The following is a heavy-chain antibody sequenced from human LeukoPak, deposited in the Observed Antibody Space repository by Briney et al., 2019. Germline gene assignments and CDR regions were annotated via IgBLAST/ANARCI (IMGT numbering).Heavy chain of an antibody. CDR2: ISGDGTIK. CDR1: LVSFSSYW. V-gene: IGHV3-74*03. J-gene: IGHJ4*02. CDR3: SRSQFDY. Sequence: GGSLRLSCEPPLVSFSSYWMLSVRQAPGKGLVWVSRISGDGTIKTYADFVRGRFTISRDNTKNILYLQMNSLKVEDTAIYFCSRSQFDYWGQGVLVTVSS.